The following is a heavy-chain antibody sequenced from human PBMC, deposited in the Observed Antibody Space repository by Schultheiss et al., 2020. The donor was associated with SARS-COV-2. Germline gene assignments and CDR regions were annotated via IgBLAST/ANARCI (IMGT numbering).Heavy chain of an antibody. CDR3: ATLRDGYNYFDY. CDR2: ISYDGSNK. Sequence: GESLKISCAASGFTFSSYAMHWVRQAPGKGLEWVAVISYDGSNKYYADSVKGRFTISRDNSKNTLYLQMNSLRAEDTAVYYCATLRDGYNYFDYWGQGTLVTVSS. J-gene: IGHJ4*02. V-gene: IGHV3-30*04. CDR1: GFTFSSYA. D-gene: IGHD5-24*01.